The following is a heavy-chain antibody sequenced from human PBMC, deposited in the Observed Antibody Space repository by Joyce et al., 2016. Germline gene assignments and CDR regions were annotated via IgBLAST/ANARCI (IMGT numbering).Heavy chain of an antibody. CDR2: IIPFFGDA. Sequence: QVLLVQSGAAVKRPGSSLRVSCKSSGGDFSNYTVNWVRQAPGQRLEWMGGIIPFFGDAKYAEDFQGRVTLTADQSTRTAYLELSSLTSADTAVYYCARGGTSSDHYFFYTLDVWGPGTTVIVSS. CDR1: GGDFSNYT. V-gene: IGHV1-69*12. D-gene: IGHD1-14*01. J-gene: IGHJ6*02. CDR3: ARGGTSSDHYFFYTLDV.